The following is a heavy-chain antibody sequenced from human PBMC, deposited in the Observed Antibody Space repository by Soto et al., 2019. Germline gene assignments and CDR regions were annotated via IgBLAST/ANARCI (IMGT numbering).Heavy chain of an antibody. D-gene: IGHD3-10*01. CDR1: GYTFTGYY. J-gene: IGHJ5*02. Sequence: ASVKVSCKASGYTFTGYYMHWVRQAPGQGLEWMGWINPNSGGTNYAQKFQGWVTMTRDTSISTAYMELSRLRSDDTAVFYGARGGGEPPGNWFDPWGQGTLVTVSS. V-gene: IGHV1-2*04. CDR3: ARGGGEPPGNWFDP. CDR2: INPNSGGT.